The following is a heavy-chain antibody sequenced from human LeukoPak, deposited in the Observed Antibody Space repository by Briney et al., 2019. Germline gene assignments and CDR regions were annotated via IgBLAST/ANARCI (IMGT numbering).Heavy chain of an antibody. CDR1: GGSISSHY. V-gene: IGHV4-59*11. CDR2: IYYSGST. D-gene: IGHD6-6*01. Sequence: SETLSLTCTVSGGSISSHYWSWIRQPPGKGLEWIGYIYYSGSTNYNPSLKSRVTISVDASKNQFSLKLSSVTAVDTAVYYCARDYGSSSPFFWFDPWGQGTLVTVSS. J-gene: IGHJ5*02. CDR3: ARDYGSSSPFFWFDP.